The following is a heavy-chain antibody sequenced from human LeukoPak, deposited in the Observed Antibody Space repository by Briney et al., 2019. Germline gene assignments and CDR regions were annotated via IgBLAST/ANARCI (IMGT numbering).Heavy chain of an antibody. J-gene: IGHJ4*02. CDR3: ARAGSGWSFDY. CDR2: IYYSEST. V-gene: IGHV4-59*01. CDR1: GDSISSYY. D-gene: IGHD6-19*01. Sequence: SETLPLTCSVSGDSISSYYWSWIRQSPGKGLEWIGYIYYSESTNYNPSLKSRVTISVDTSKNQFSLNLRSVTAADTAVYYCARAGSGWSFDYWGQGTLVTVSS.